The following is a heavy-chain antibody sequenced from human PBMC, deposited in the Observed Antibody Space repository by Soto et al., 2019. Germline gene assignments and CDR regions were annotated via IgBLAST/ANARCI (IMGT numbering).Heavy chain of an antibody. CDR1: GFIFSNAW. Sequence: GGSLRLSCEGSGFIFSNAWMNWVRQAPGKGLEWVGRIKSEPNGGTTDYAAPVKGRFTVSRDDSKRTVYLQMNSLKAEDTAVYYCATGGYHFDYWGLGTLVTV. J-gene: IGHJ4*02. CDR3: ATGGYHFDY. D-gene: IGHD2-15*01. CDR2: IKSEPNGGTT. V-gene: IGHV3-15*01.